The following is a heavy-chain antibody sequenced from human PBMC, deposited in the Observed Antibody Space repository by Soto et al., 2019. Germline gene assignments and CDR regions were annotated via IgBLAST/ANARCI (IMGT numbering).Heavy chain of an antibody. J-gene: IGHJ6*02. D-gene: IGHD2-15*01. CDR3: ARQGGMDV. V-gene: IGHV5-51*01. CDR2: IFPGDSDT. Sequence: GESLRISCKTSGYNFAGYWIGWVRQMPGKGLEWLGIIFPGDSDTKYSPSFQGQVIISADKSIRTAYLQWSSLKASDTAIYYCARQGGMDVWGQGTTVIVSS. CDR1: GYNFAGYW.